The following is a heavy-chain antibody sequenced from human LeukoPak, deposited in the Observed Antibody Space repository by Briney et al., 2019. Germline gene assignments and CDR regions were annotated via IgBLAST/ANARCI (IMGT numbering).Heavy chain of an antibody. D-gene: IGHD6-19*01. CDR2: ISYGGSNK. CDR1: GFTFSSYG. V-gene: IGHV3-30*18. J-gene: IGHJ1*01. CDR3: AKVGSGWYSEYFQH. Sequence: PGRSLRLSCAASGFTFSSYGMHWVRQAPGKGLEWVAVISYGGSNKYYADSVKGRFTISRDNSKNTLYLQMNSLRAEDTAVYYCAKVGSGWYSEYFQHWGQGTLVTVSS.